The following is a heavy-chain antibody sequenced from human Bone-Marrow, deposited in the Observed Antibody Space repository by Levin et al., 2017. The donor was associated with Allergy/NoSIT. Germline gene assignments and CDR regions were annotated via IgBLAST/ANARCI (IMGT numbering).Heavy chain of an antibody. V-gene: IGHV1-24*01. CDR2: YDPENAET. Sequence: ASVKVSCRVSGYTFTEVSMQWVRQSPGKGLEWIGGYDPENAETIYGQNFQGRVTMTEDTSSDTAYMELTRLSFDDTAVLYCSRGGMIRLGGVIASYALDVWGQGTTVTVSS. CDR1: GYTFTEVS. D-gene: IGHD3-16*02. CDR3: SRGGMIRLGGVIASYALDV. J-gene: IGHJ6*02.